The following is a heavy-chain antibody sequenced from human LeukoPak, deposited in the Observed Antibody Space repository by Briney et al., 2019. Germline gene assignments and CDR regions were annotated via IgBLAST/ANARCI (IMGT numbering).Heavy chain of an antibody. CDR3: ARRDGYNGEYDAFDI. Sequence: GESLNISCKGSGYSFTSYWSGGVRQLPGKGLEWMWIIYPGDSDTRDRPSFHGQVTISANKSISTAYLQWSSLKAADTAMYYCARRDGYNGEYDAFDIWGQGTMVTVSS. CDR1: GYSFTSYW. V-gene: IGHV5-51*01. J-gene: IGHJ3*02. CDR2: IYPGDSDT. D-gene: IGHD5-24*01.